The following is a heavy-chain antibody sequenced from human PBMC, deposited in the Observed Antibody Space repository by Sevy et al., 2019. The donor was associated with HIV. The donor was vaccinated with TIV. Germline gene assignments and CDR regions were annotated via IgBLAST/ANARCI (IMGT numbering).Heavy chain of an antibody. CDR1: GFTLSSYW. Sequence: GGSLRLSCGASGFTLSSYWMHWVRQAPGKGLVWVSRINSDGSSTSYADFVKGRFTISRDNAKNTLYLQMNSLRAEDTAVYYCVRQRGDIVVLQDVLPDYGMDVWGQGTTVTVSS. D-gene: IGHD2-2*01. V-gene: IGHV3-74*01. CDR2: INSDGSST. CDR3: VRQRGDIVVLQDVLPDYGMDV. J-gene: IGHJ6*02.